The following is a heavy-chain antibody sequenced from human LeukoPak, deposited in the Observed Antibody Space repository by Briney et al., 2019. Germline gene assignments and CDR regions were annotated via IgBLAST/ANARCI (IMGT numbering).Heavy chain of an antibody. Sequence: GESLKISCKGSGYSFTSYWIGWARQMPGKGLEWMGIIYPGDSDTRYSTSFQGQVTISADKSISTAYLQWSSLKASDTAMYYCARIVVPAAIHDAFDIWGQGTMVTVSS. V-gene: IGHV5-51*01. CDR2: IYPGDSDT. J-gene: IGHJ3*02. CDR3: ARIVVPAAIHDAFDI. CDR1: GYSFTSYW. D-gene: IGHD2-2*02.